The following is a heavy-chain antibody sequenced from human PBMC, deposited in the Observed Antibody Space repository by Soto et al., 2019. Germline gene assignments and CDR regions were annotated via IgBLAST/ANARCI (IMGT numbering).Heavy chain of an antibody. Sequence: QVRLQESGPGLVKPSETLSLNCTVSGDSISSSSYFRAWIRRSPGKGLEWIATISYNVRTYYNPSLKSLVTALVHTLQIQFCLKFMAATATQPAISFWARAIHYADPAQEWFGPWGQGTLVSVSS. CDR2: ISYNVRT. V-gene: IGHV4-39*01. J-gene: IGHJ5*02. CDR3: ARAIHYADPAQEWFGP. CDR1: GDSISSSSYF. D-gene: IGHD3-16*01.